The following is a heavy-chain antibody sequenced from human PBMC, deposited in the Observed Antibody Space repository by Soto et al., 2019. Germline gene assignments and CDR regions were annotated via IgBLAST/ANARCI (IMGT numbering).Heavy chain of an antibody. J-gene: IGHJ4*02. Sequence: PGESLKISCKGSGFNFATYWIGWVRQIPGKGPVWMGIIYPGVSDTRYTPSFQGQVTISADKSGGASYVHWDGLKASDTAMYYCARGGRWTTYYYDSSGYPLIDYWGQGTLVTVSS. D-gene: IGHD3-22*01. CDR1: GFNFATYW. V-gene: IGHV5-51*01. CDR2: IYPGVSDT. CDR3: ARGGRWTTYYYDSSGYPLIDY.